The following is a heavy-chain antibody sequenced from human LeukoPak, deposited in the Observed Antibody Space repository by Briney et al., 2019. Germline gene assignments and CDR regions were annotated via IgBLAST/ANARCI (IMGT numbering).Heavy chain of an antibody. CDR3: ARDMDSSGWGIFDY. D-gene: IGHD6-19*01. Sequence: GGSLRLSCAASGFTFSSYWMHWVRQAPGKGLEWVSSISSSSSHIYYADSVKGRFTISRDNAKNSLYLQMNSLRTEDTAVYYCARDMDSSGWGIFDYWGQGTLGTVSS. CDR1: GFTFSSYW. CDR2: ISSSSSHI. J-gene: IGHJ4*02. V-gene: IGHV3-21*01.